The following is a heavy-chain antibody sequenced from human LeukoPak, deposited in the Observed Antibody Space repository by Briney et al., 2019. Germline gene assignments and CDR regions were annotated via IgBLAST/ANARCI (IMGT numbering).Heavy chain of an antibody. J-gene: IGHJ4*02. CDR3: AREGITGTTVYYFDY. D-gene: IGHD1-7*01. CDR2: INSDGSST. Sequence: GGSLRLSCAASGFTFSSYWMHCVRQAPGKGLVWVSRINSDGSSTSYADSVKGRFTISRDNAKNTLYLQMNSLRAEDTAVYYCAREGITGTTVYYFDYWGQGTLVTVSS. CDR1: GFTFSSYW. V-gene: IGHV3-74*01.